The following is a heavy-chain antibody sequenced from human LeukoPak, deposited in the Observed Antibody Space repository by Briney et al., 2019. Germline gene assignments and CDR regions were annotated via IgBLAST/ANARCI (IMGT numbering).Heavy chain of an antibody. CDR3: ARGSSVVRSGAFDY. CDR1: GYTFTGYY. CDR2: INPNSGGT. Sequence: ASVNVSCKASGYTFTGYYMHWVRQAPGQGLEWMGWINPNSGGTNYAQKFQGRVTMTRDTSISTAYMELSRLRSDDTAVYYCARGSSVVRSGAFDYWGQGTLVTVSS. V-gene: IGHV1-2*02. J-gene: IGHJ4*02. D-gene: IGHD1-26*01.